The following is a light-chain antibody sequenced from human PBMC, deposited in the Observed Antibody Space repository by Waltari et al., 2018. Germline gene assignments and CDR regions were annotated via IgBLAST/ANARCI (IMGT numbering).Light chain of an antibody. CDR3: QQYNRWRT. Sequence: EIVMMQSPATLSVSPGERATLSCRASQSIDTYLAWYQQKPGQAPRLLIYGASTSATGISARFTGSGSGTEFTLTISSLQSEDCAVYYCQQYNRWRTFGQGTKVEIK. CDR2: GAS. CDR1: QSIDTY. V-gene: IGKV3-15*01. J-gene: IGKJ1*01.